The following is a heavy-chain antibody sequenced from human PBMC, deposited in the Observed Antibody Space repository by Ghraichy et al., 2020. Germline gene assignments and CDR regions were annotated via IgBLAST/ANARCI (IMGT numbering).Heavy chain of an antibody. Sequence: GSLRLSCAASGFTFSNYNMNWVRQAPGKGLEWVSSISSSSRYISYADSVKGRFTISRDNAKNSLYLQMNSLKADDTAVFYCARERWSGYYSPTYGMDVWGQGTTVTVSS. J-gene: IGHJ6*02. CDR1: GFTFSNYN. CDR3: ARERWSGYYSPTYGMDV. V-gene: IGHV3-21*01. CDR2: ISSSSRYI. D-gene: IGHD3-3*01.